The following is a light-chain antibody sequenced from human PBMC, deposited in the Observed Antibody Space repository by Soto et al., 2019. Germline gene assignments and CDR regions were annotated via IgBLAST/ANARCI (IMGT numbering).Light chain of an antibody. J-gene: IGKJ4*01. Sequence: ETVLTQSPGTLSLSPGERATLSCRASQSVSSTYLAWYQQKPGQAPRLLIYGASSRATGIPDRFSGSGSGTDFTLTIRRLEPEDFAVYYCKQYGSSRLTFGGGTKVDIK. V-gene: IGKV3-20*01. CDR3: KQYGSSRLT. CDR1: QSVSSTY. CDR2: GAS.